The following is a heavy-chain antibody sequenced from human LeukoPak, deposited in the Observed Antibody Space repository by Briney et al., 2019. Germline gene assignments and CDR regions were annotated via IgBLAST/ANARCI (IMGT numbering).Heavy chain of an antibody. CDR1: GGSISSYY. J-gene: IGHJ3*02. V-gene: IGHV4-4*07. CDR2: IYTSGST. Sequence: PSETLSLTCTVSGGSISSYYWSWIRQPAGKGLEWIGRIYTSGSTNYNPSLKSRVTISVDTSKNQFYLKLSSVTAADTAVYFCARGPYSYDSSGAFDIWGQGTMVTVSS. D-gene: IGHD3-22*01. CDR3: ARGPYSYDSSGAFDI.